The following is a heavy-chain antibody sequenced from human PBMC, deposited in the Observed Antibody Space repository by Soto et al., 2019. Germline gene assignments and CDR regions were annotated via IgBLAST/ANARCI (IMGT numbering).Heavy chain of an antibody. J-gene: IGHJ6*02. CDR2: IMPIFRTA. V-gene: IGHV1-69*12. CDR1: GGTFSTSA. CDR3: ALDKDRAQSAGNYYYIMDV. Sequence: QVQVVQSGAEVKKPGSSVKVSCKTSGGTFSTSAISWVRQAPGQGIEWMGGIMPIFRTADDAQKFQGRVTITADESASTAYLELRSLTSEDTAVYYCALDKDRAQSAGNYYYIMDVWGQGTTVTVTS.